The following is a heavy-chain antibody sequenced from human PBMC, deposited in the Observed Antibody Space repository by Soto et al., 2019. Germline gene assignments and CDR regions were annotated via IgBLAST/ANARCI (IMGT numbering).Heavy chain of an antibody. Sequence: EVQLVESGGGLVQPGRSLRLSCAASGFTFDDYAMHWVRQAPGKGLEWVSGISGNGGSIGYADSVKGRFTISRDNAKNSLYLQMNSLRAEDTALYYCAKVLFGMSGASNDYWGQGTLVTVSS. CDR1: GFTFDDYA. CDR2: ISGNGGSI. V-gene: IGHV3-9*01. J-gene: IGHJ4*02. CDR3: AKVLFGMSGASNDY. D-gene: IGHD2-15*01.